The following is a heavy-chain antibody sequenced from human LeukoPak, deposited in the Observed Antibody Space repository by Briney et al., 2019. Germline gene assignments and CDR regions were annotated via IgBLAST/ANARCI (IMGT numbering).Heavy chain of an antibody. J-gene: IGHJ6*04. V-gene: IGHV3-23*01. CDR3: AKDRAPMDV. CDR1: GLTFSNYA. CDR2: ISSSGGST. Sequence: PGGSLRLSCASSGLTFSNYAMNWVRQAPGKGLEWVSFISSSGGSTYYADSVKGRFIISRDNSKNTLYLQMNSLRAEDTAVYYCAKDRAPMDVWGKGTTVTVSS.